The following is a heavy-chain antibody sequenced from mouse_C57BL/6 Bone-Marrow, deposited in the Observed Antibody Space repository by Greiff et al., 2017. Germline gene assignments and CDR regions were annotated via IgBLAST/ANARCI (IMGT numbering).Heavy chain of an antibody. Sequence: EVNVVESGGGLVQSGRSLRLSCATSGFTFSDFYMEWVRQAPGKGLEWIAASRNKANDYTTEYSASVKGRFIVSRDTSQSILYLQMTALRAEDTAIYYCARDSYWGQGTSVTVSS. J-gene: IGHJ4*01. CDR1: GFTFSDFY. CDR3: ARDSY. CDR2: SRNKANDYTT. V-gene: IGHV7-1*01.